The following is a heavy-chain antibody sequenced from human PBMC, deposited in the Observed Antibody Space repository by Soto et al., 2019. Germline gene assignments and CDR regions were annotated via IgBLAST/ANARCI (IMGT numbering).Heavy chain of an antibody. CDR2: IYPGDSDI. J-gene: IGHJ3*01. CDR1: GYDFTNYW. CDR3: ARFRAPRRQLISMSFHL. Sequence: PRESLKISCKASGYDFTNYWIAWVRQTPGRGLEWMGMIYPGDSDIRYNPSFRGRVTISADKSITSAFVQWGSLKASDTAIYYCARFRAPRRQLISMSFHLWGLGTLVTV. V-gene: IGHV5-51*01. D-gene: IGHD6-13*01.